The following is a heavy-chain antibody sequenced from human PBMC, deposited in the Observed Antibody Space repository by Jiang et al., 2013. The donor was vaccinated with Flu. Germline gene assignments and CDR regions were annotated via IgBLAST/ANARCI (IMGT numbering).Heavy chain of an antibody. CDR1: SYW. V-gene: IGHV5-51*01. Sequence: SYWIAWVRQKPGKGLEWMGIISTYDSDTRYSPSFQGQVTISVDKSINTAYLQWSNLQASDTAMYYCARSFSYLDALDVWGQGTIGHRLF. D-gene: IGHD2-21*01. CDR3: ARSFSYLDALDV. CDR2: ISTYDSDT. J-gene: IGHJ3*01.